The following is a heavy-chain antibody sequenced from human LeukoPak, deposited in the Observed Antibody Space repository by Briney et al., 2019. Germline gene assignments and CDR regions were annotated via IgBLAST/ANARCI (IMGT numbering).Heavy chain of an antibody. Sequence: SVKVSCKASGGTFSSYAISWVRQAPGQGLEWMGGIIPIFGTASYAQKFQGRVTMTRDTSTSTVYMELSSLRSEDTAVYYCARVFGFDRSGYVDYWGQGTLVTVSS. CDR1: GGTFSSYA. CDR2: IIPIFGTA. V-gene: IGHV1-69*05. D-gene: IGHD3-3*01. J-gene: IGHJ4*02. CDR3: ARVFGFDRSGYVDY.